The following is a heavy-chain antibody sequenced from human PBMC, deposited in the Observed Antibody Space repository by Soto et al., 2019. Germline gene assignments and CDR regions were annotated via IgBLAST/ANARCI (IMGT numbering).Heavy chain of an antibody. CDR1: GGAITSGNSYS. CDR2: SSHTSST. D-gene: IGHD3-10*01. V-gene: IGHV4-30-2*01. J-gene: IGHJ5*02. Sequence: KTSQTLSLTCAVAGGAITSGNSYSWSCIRQPPGKGLERIASSSHTSSTSYNPSLKSRATMSVDKSKNQCSLKLSSGTAAAMGVYSCGRAVAPYFGTWFDRWGKGTLVTVSS. CDR3: GRAVAPYFGTWFDR.